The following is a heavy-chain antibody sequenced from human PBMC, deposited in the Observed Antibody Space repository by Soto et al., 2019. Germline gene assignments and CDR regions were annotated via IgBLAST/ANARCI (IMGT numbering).Heavy chain of an antibody. Sequence: QVQLVQSGAEVKKPGASVKVSCKASGYTFTSYYMHWVRQAPGQGLEWMGIINPSGGSTSYAQKFQGRVTMTRDTSTSKVYMEVSSLRSEDTAVYYCAREGRDILTEGGDAFDIWGQGTMVTVSS. V-gene: IGHV1-46*03. CDR1: GYTFTSYY. CDR2: INPSGGST. D-gene: IGHD3-9*01. CDR3: AREGRDILTEGGDAFDI. J-gene: IGHJ3*02.